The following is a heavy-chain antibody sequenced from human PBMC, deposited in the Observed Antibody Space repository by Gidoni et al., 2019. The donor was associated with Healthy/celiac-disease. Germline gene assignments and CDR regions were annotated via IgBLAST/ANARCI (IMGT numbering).Heavy chain of an antibody. V-gene: IGHV1-69*01. Sequence: QVQLVQSGAEVKKPGSSVKVSCKASGGTFSSYAISWVRQAPGQGLEWMGGIIPIFGTANYAQKFQGRVTITADESTSTAYMELSSLRSEDTAVYYCARDRCSSTSCYYYGMDVWGQGTTVTVSS. CDR1: GGTFSSYA. CDR3: ARDRCSSTSCYYYGMDV. J-gene: IGHJ6*02. CDR2: IIPIFGTA. D-gene: IGHD2-2*01.